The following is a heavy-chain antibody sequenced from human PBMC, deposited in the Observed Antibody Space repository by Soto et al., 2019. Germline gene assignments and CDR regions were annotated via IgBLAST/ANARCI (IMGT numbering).Heavy chain of an antibody. CDR2: ISYDGSNK. Sequence: QVQLVESGGGVVQPGRSLRLSCAASGFTFSSYGMHWVRQAPGKGLEWVAVISYDGSNKYYADSVKGRFTISRDNSKNTLYLQMNSLRAEYTAVYYCAKGITGPYYYYYGMDVWGQGTTVTVSS. D-gene: IGHD1-20*01. CDR1: GFTFSSYG. J-gene: IGHJ6*02. V-gene: IGHV3-30*18. CDR3: AKGITGPYYYYYGMDV.